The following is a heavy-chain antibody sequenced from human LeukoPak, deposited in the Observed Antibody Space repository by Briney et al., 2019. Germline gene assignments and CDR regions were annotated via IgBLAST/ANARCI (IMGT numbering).Heavy chain of an antibody. D-gene: IGHD3-22*01. Sequence: GGSLRLSCAASGFTFSSYWMSWVRQAPGKGLEWVANIKEGGSEKYYVESVKGRFTISRDNAKNSLFLQMNSLRGEDTAMYYCASLSYDSSGYYIYWGQGTLVTVSS. CDR2: IKEGGSEK. J-gene: IGHJ4*02. CDR1: GFTFSSYW. V-gene: IGHV3-7*01. CDR3: ASLSYDSSGYYIY.